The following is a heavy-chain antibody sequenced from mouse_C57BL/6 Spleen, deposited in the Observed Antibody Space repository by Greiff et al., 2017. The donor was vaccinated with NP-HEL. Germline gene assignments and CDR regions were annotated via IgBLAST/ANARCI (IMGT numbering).Heavy chain of an antibody. V-gene: IGHV1-39*01. CDR2: INPNYGTT. CDR3: ARPDYYGSYYAMDY. D-gene: IGHD1-1*01. CDR1: GYSFTDYN. J-gene: IGHJ4*01. Sequence: VQLKESGPELVKPGASVKISCKASGYSFTDYNMNWVKQSNGKSLEWIGVINPNYGTTSYNQKFKGKATLTVDQSSSTAYMQLNSLTSEDSAVYYCARPDYYGSYYAMDYWGQGTSVTVSS.